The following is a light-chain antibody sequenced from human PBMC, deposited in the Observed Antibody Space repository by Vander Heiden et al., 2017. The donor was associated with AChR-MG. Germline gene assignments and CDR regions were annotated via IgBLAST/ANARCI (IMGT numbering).Light chain of an antibody. V-gene: IGKV3-20*01. CDR3: HQCGSAPRT. CDR2: GTS. CDR1: HGGSVNH. Sequence: EIVLTQSPGTLSLSAGERATLSCRASHGGSVNHLAWHQQKAGQAPRLLIYGTSYRAAGIPDRFSGSGSGTDFTLTISRLEPEDFAVYYCHQCGSAPRTFGQGTKLDIK. J-gene: IGKJ2*01.